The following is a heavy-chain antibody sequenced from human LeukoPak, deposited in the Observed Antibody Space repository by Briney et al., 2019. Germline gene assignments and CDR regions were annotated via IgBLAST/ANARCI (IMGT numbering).Heavy chain of an antibody. CDR1: GFTFSGSA. V-gene: IGHV3-73*01. J-gene: IGHJ5*02. CDR3: TRDSGTYNWLDP. D-gene: IGHD1-26*01. CDR2: IDKEKNSYATAS. Sequence: GGSLRLSCAASGFTFSGSAIHWVRQSFGKGLEWIGHIDKEKNSYATASAYAVSVEGRFSVSRDDSKNMAFLQMSGLKTEDTALYFCTRDSGTYNWLDPWGQGTLVTVSS.